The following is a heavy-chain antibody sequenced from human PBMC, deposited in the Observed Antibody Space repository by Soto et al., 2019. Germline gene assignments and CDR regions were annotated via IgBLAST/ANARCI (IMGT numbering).Heavy chain of an antibody. CDR3: ARGGFCSGGTCNPENYYYYGMDI. CDR2: IIPIFATA. CDR1: GGTFSTYT. J-gene: IGHJ6*02. Sequence: SVKVSCKASGGTFSTYTISWVRQAAGQGLEWMGGIIPIFATANYAQKFQGRVTITADESTNTAYMELSSLRSEDTAVYYCARGGFCSGGTCNPENYYYYGMDIWGQGTTVTVSS. V-gene: IGHV1-69*13. D-gene: IGHD2-15*01.